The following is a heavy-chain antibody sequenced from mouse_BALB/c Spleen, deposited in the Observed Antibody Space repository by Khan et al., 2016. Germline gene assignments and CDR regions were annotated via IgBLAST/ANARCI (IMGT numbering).Heavy chain of an antibody. J-gene: IGHJ1*01. Sequence: QIQLVQSGPELKKPGETVKISCKASGYTFTNSGMNWVKQAPGKGLKWVGWINTYTGESTYADDFKGRFAFSLETSASTAYLQINSHKNEDMTTYFCARGSIVTTVWYVDVWGAGTTVTVSS. D-gene: IGHD2-12*01. CDR2: INTYTGES. V-gene: IGHV9-1*02. CDR3: ARGSIVTTVWYVDV. CDR1: GYTFTNSG.